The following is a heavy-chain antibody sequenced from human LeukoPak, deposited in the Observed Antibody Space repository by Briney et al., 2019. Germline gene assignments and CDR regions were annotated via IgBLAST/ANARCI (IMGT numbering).Heavy chain of an antibody. Sequence: PGGSLRLSCAASGFTFSSYSMNWVRQAPGKGLEWVSSISSSSSYIYYADSVKGRFTISRDNSKNTLYLQMNSLRAEDTAVYYCARDETYYYDSSGYYQTPEFDYWGQGTLVTVSS. CDR3: ARDETYYYDSSGYYQTPEFDY. CDR1: GFTFSSYS. J-gene: IGHJ4*02. CDR2: ISSSSSYI. D-gene: IGHD3-22*01. V-gene: IGHV3-21*01.